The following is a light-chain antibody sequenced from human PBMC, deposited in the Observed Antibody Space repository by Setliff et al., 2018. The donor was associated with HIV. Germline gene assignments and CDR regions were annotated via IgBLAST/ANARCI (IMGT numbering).Light chain of an antibody. Sequence: QSALTQPASVSGSPGQSITISCTGTSSDAGGYNYVSWYQQHPGKAPKLMIYDVSKRPSGVSNCFSGSKSGNTASLTISGLQAEDEADYYCSSYTSSSTVVFGGGTK. J-gene: IGLJ2*01. CDR2: DVS. V-gene: IGLV2-14*01. CDR3: SSYTSSSTVV. CDR1: SSDAGGYNY.